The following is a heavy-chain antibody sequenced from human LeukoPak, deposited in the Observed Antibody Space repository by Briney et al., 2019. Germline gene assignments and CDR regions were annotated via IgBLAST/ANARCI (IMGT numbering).Heavy chain of an antibody. CDR1: GYTFTGYY. J-gene: IGHJ4*02. CDR3: ARSNYYGSGSIDY. Sequence: GASVKVSCKASGYTFTGYYMHWVRQAPGQGLEWMGWINPNSGGTNYAQKFQGRVTMTRDTSISTAYMELSRLRSDDTAVYYCARSNYYGSGSIDYWGQGTLVTVSS. D-gene: IGHD3-10*01. CDR2: INPNSGGT. V-gene: IGHV1-2*02.